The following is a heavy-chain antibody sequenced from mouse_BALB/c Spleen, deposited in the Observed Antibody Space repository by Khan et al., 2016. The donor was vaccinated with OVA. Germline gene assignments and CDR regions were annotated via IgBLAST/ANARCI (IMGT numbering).Heavy chain of an antibody. J-gene: IGHJ4*01. CDR3: AKWGDFYAVDY. V-gene: IGHV2-3*01. Sequence: QVPLKESGPGLVAPSQSLSITCTVSGFSLTSYGVNWVRQPPGKGLEWLGVIWGDGSTNYHSALLSRLSISKDNSKSQLFLKLNSRQTDDSATYFWAKWGDFYAVDYWGQGTSVTVS. CDR1: GFSLTSYG. CDR2: IWGDGST.